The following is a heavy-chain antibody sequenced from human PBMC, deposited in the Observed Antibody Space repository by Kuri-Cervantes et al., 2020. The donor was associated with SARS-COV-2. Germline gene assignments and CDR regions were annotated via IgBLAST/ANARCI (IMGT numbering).Heavy chain of an antibody. CDR1: GGSISSYY. CDR2: IYYSGST. V-gene: IGHV4-59*05. CDR3: ARHVRPEITIFGVVITADYFDY. J-gene: IGHJ4*02. D-gene: IGHD3-3*01. Sequence: GSLRLSCTVSGGSISSYYWSWIRQPPGKGLEWIGSIYYSGSTYYNPSLKSRVTLSVDTSKNQFSLKLSSVTAADTAVYYCARHVRPEITIFGVVITADYFDYWGQGTLVTVSS.